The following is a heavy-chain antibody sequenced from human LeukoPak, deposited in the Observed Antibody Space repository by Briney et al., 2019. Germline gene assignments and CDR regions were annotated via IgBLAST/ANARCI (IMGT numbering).Heavy chain of an antibody. D-gene: IGHD3-16*02. CDR3: AKLLSRLRLGELSTDDY. J-gene: IGHJ4*02. CDR1: GFTFSSYG. Sequence: GGSLRLSCAASGFTFSSYGMHWVRQAPGKGLEWVAFIRYDGSNKYYADSVKGRFTISRDNSKNTLYLQMNSLRAEDTAVYYCAKLLSRLRLGELSTDDYWGQGTLVTVSS. V-gene: IGHV3-30*02. CDR2: IRYDGSNK.